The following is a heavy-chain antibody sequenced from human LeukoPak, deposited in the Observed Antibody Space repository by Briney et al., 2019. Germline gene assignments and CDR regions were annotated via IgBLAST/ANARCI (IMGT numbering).Heavy chain of an antibody. Sequence: ASVNVSCKASGYTFTSYGISWVRQAPGQGLEWMGWISAYNGNTNYAQKLQGRVTMTTDTSTSTAYMELRSLRSDGTAVYYCARERRNTMVRGVMDVWGQGTTVTVSS. D-gene: IGHD3-10*01. J-gene: IGHJ6*02. CDR3: ARERRNTMVRGVMDV. V-gene: IGHV1-18*01. CDR1: GYTFTSYG. CDR2: ISAYNGNT.